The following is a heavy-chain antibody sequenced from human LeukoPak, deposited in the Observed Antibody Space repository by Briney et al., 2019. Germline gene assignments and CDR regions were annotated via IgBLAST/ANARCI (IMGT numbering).Heavy chain of an antibody. CDR3: ARNQYYDILTDPYYYGMDV. CDR1: GFTFSSYS. Sequence: PGGSLRLSCAASGFTFSSYSMNWVRQAPGKGLEWVSYISSSSSTIYYADSVKGGFTISRDNAKNSLYLQMNSLRAEDTAVYYCARNQYYDILTDPYYYGMDVWGQGTTVTVSS. D-gene: IGHD3-9*01. CDR2: ISSSSSTI. V-gene: IGHV3-48*01. J-gene: IGHJ6*02.